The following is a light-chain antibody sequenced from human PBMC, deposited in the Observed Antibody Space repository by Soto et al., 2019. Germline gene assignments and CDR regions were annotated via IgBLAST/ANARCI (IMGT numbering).Light chain of an antibody. Sequence: DIQMTQSPSSLSASVGDRVTITCQASQDISNYLNWYQQKPGKAPKLLIYDASNLETGVPSRFSGSGSGTDFTLTISSLQPEDIATYYCQQYDNLPRGNPKLTFGGGTKVEIK. CDR2: DAS. V-gene: IGKV1-33*01. CDR3: QQYDNLPRGNPKLT. J-gene: IGKJ4*01. CDR1: QDISNY.